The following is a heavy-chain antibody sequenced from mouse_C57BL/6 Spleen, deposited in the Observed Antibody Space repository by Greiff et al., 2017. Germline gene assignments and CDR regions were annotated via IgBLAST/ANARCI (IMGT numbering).Heavy chain of an antibody. J-gene: IGHJ2*01. CDR2: IDPSDSYT. D-gene: IGHD1-1*01. CDR3: ARDTTVVATGDY. CDR1: GYTFTSYW. Sequence: QVQLKQPGAELVRPGTSVKLSCKASGYTFTSYWMHWVKQRPGQGLEWIGVIDPSDSYTNYNQKFKGKATLTVDTSSSTAYMQLSSLTSEDSAVYYCARDTTVVATGDYWGQGTTLTVSS. V-gene: IGHV1-59*01.